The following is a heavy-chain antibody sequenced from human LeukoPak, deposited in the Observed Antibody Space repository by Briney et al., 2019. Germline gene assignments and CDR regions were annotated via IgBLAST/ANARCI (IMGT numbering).Heavy chain of an antibody. Sequence: GGSLRLSCAASGFTFSSYAMHWVRQAPGKGLEYVSAISSNGGSTYYANSVKGRFTISRDNSKNTLYLQMGSLRAEDMAVYCCARSVYSSTSVWGQGTTVTVSS. CDR3: ARSVYSSTSV. CDR2: ISSNGGST. CDR1: GFTFSSYA. D-gene: IGHD6-13*01. J-gene: IGHJ6*02. V-gene: IGHV3-64*01.